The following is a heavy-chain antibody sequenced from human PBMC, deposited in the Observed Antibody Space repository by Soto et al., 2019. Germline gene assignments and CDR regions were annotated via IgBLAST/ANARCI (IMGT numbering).Heavy chain of an antibody. CDR3: AHNGTAFDY. CDR1: GFSLSTTGVG. J-gene: IGHJ4*02. D-gene: IGHD1-1*01. CDR2: IYWNDDK. Sequence: QITLKESGPTLVKPTQTLTLTCTFSGFSLSTTGVGVGWIRQPPGKALEWLALIYWNDDKRYSPSLKSRLTIPKDTSKNQVVLTMTNMDPVDTVTYYCAHNGTAFDYWGQGTLVTVSS. V-gene: IGHV2-5*01.